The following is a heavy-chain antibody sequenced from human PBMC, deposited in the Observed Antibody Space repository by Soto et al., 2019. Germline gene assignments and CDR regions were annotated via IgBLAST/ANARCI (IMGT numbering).Heavy chain of an antibody. CDR2: ISSSGSTI. CDR3: ARRGVHDYGDYVWSADFDY. Sequence: PGGSLRLSCAASGFTFSDYYMSWIRQAPGKGLEWVSYISSSGSTIYYADSVKGRFTISRDNAKNSLYLQMNSLRAEDTAVYYCARRGVHDYGDYVWSADFDYWGQGTLVTVSS. D-gene: IGHD4-17*01. CDR1: GFTFSDYY. V-gene: IGHV3-11*01. J-gene: IGHJ4*02.